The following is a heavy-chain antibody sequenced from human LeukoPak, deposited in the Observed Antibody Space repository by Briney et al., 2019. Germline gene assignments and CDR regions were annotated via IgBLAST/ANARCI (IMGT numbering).Heavy chain of an antibody. Sequence: GSLRLSCATSGFTFSSYAMSWIRQPPGKGLEWIGEINHSGSTKYNPSLKIRVTISLDTSKNQFSLKLSSVTAADTAVYYCARGDNSGYSYWGQGTLVTVSS. V-gene: IGHV4-34*01. CDR2: INHSGST. CDR3: ARGDNSGYSY. CDR1: GFTFSSYA. J-gene: IGHJ4*02. D-gene: IGHD3-22*01.